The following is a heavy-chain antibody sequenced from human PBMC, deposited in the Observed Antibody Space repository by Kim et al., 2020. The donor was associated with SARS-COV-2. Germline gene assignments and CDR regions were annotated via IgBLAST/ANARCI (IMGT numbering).Heavy chain of an antibody. CDR2: IWYDGSNK. D-gene: IGHD6-13*01. Sequence: GGSLRLSCAASGFTFSSYGMHWVRQAPGKGLEWVAVIWYDGSNKYYADSVKGRFTISRDNSKNTLYLQMNSLRAEDTAVYYCARDEGSSLFHGGMDVWGQGTTVTVSS. CDR3: ARDEGSSLFHGGMDV. CDR1: GFTFSSYG. V-gene: IGHV3-33*01. J-gene: IGHJ6*02.